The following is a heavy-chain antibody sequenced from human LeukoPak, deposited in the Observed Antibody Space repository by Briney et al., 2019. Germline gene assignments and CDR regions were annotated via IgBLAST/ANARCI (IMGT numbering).Heavy chain of an antibody. D-gene: IGHD3-3*01. CDR2: IYYSGST. CDR3: ARGAYDFWSGSRNWFDP. CDR1: GGSISSYY. Sequence: SETLSLTCTVSGGSISSYYWSWIRQPPGKGLEWIGYIYYSGSTNYNPSLKSRVTKSVDTSKNQFSLKLSSVTAADTAVYYCARGAYDFWSGSRNWFDPWGQGTLVTVSS. V-gene: IGHV4-59*01. J-gene: IGHJ5*02.